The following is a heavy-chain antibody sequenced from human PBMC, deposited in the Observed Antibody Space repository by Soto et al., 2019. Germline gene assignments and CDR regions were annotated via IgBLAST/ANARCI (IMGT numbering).Heavy chain of an antibody. CDR3: ARIIGYCRNNDCSWTFDI. CDR2: FYPGDSTS. CDR1: GYSFISYW. V-gene: IGHV5-51*01. Sequence: GESLKISCKTSGYSFISYWVAWVRQNPGKGLEWMGTFYPGDSTSTYSPSFQGQVTISVDKSISTAYLHLSSLKASDTAMYYCARIIGYCRNNDCSWTFDIWGQGTMVTVSS. D-gene: IGHD2-2*03. J-gene: IGHJ3*02.